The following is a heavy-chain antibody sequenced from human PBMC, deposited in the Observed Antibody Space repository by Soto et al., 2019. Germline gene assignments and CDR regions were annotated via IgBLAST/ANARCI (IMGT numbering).Heavy chain of an antibody. J-gene: IGHJ5*02. CDR3: ARACINWLDP. CDR1: GYIFTSFH. V-gene: IGHV1-46*01. CDR2: INPSGGRT. D-gene: IGHD2-21*01. Sequence: QIQLVQSGAEVKNPGASVRLYCKASGYIFTSFHMHWVRQAPGQGLEWMGMINPSGGRTEYAENFQGRVTMTSDTSTNTVYMELTTLRSEDTAVYYCARACINWLDPWGQGTLVIVSS.